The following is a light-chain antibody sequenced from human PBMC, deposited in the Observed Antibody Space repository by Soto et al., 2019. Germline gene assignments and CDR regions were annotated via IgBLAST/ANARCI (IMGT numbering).Light chain of an antibody. CDR3: QKYDTAPLT. Sequence: DIQVTQSPSSLSASLGDRVSITCRASRDISNYLAWYQQKPGQVPRLLISGSSTLHSGVPSRFSGCGSGTDFSLTITSLQPEDIATYFYQKYDTAPLTFGGGTKVEI. CDR2: GSS. V-gene: IGKV1-27*01. CDR1: RDISNY. J-gene: IGKJ4*01.